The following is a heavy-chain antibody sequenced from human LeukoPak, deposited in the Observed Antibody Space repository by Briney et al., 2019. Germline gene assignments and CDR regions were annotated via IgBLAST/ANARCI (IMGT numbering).Heavy chain of an antibody. D-gene: IGHD6-13*01. CDR1: GFSLSTRGGG. CDR3: ARAAAGENWFDP. V-gene: IGHV2-5*02. Sequence: SGPTLVKPPQTLTLTCTFSGFSLSTRGGGVGWIRQPPGKALEWLSLIYWDDDKRCSPSLKSRLTITKVTSKNQVVLTMTNMDPVDTATYYCARAAAGENWFDPWGQGTLVTVSS. J-gene: IGHJ5*02. CDR2: IYWDDDK.